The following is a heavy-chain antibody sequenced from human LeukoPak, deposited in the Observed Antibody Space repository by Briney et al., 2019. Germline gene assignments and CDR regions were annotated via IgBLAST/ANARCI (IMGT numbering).Heavy chain of an antibody. CDR1: GGTFSSYA. D-gene: IGHD3-10*01. CDR3: ARDMESWYYYGSGSVNDAFDI. Sequence: SVKVSCKASGGTFSSYAISWVRQAPGQGLEWMGGIIPIFGTANYAQKFQGRVTITTDESTSTAYMELSSLRSEDTAVYYCARDMESWYYYGSGSVNDAFDIWGQGTMVTVSS. V-gene: IGHV1-69*05. J-gene: IGHJ3*02. CDR2: IIPIFGTA.